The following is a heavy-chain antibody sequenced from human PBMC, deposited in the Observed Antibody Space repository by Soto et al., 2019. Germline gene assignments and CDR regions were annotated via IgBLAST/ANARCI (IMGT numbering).Heavy chain of an antibody. J-gene: IGHJ6*02. D-gene: IGHD1-26*01. CDR2: INQSGIT. Sequence: SETLSLTCAVYGGSFSNYYWSWIRQPPGKGLEWIGEINQSGITNYNPSLKSRVTISEDASKNQFSLKLSSVTAADTAVYYCARQRPTDGRWEFANYYGMDVWGQGTPVTVSS. CDR1: GGSFSNYY. CDR3: ARQRPTDGRWEFANYYGMDV. V-gene: IGHV4-34*01.